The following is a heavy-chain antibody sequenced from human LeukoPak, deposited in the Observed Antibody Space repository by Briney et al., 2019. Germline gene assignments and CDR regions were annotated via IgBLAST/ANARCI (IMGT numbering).Heavy chain of an antibody. CDR3: ARAPHYGDYPDY. V-gene: IGHV4-61*01. Sequence: PSQTLSLTCTVSGGSISSGSYYWRWIRQPPGKGLEWIGYIYYSGNTNYNPSLKSRVTISVDTSKNQFSLKLSSVTAADTAVYYCARAPHYGDYPDYWGQGTLVTVSS. D-gene: IGHD4-17*01. CDR1: GGSISSGSYY. CDR2: IYYSGNT. J-gene: IGHJ4*02.